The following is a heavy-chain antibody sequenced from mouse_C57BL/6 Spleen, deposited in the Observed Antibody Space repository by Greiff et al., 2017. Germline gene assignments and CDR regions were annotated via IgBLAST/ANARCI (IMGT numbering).Heavy chain of an antibody. D-gene: IGHD2-1*01. Sequence: VKLMESGAELVKPGASVKLSCKASGYTFTSYWMHWVKQRPGQGLEWIGMIHPNSGSTNYNEKFKSKATLTVDKSSSTAYMQLSSLTSEDSAVYYCARSGSYGNFYYYAMDYWGQGTSVTVSS. CDR1: GYTFTSYW. CDR2: IHPNSGST. V-gene: IGHV1-64*01. CDR3: ARSGSYGNFYYYAMDY. J-gene: IGHJ4*01.